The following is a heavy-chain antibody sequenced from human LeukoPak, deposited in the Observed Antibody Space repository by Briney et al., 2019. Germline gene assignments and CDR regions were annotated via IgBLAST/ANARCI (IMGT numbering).Heavy chain of an antibody. D-gene: IGHD3-3*01. J-gene: IGHJ4*02. V-gene: IGHV5-51*01. CDR1: GYSFTSYW. CDR2: IYPGDSDT. CDR3: ARHGAPGFLEWLSELDY. Sequence: GESLKISCKGSGYSFTSYWIGWVRQMPGKGLEWMGIIYPGDSDTRYSPSFQGQVTISADKSISTACLQWSSLKASDTAMYYCARHGAPGFLEWLSELDYWGQGTLVTVSS.